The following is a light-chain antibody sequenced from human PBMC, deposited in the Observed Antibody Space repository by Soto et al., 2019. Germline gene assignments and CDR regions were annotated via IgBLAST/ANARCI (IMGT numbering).Light chain of an antibody. J-gene: IGLJ2*01. CDR3: AAWDDSLDGPV. V-gene: IGLV1-44*01. CDR1: SSNIGTNT. CDR2: SSD. Sequence: QSVLTQPPSASGTPGQRVTISCSGSSSNIGTNTVNWYHQLPGTAPKLLIYSSDQRPSGVPDRSSGSKSGTSASLAISGLQSEDECDYYCAAWDDSLDGPVFGGGTKATVL.